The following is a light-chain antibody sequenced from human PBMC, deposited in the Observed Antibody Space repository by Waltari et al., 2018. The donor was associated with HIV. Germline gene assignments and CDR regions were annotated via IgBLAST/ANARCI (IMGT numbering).Light chain of an antibody. Sequence: QSALTQPRSVSGSPGQSVTISCNGTSSDIGYFDYVSWYQQYPGKSPKVIIYEVSQRPSGVPDRFTASKSGITASLTISGLQDEDEADYYCCSYAGTYTYVFGTGTTVTVL. CDR2: EVS. CDR3: CSYAGTYTYV. J-gene: IGLJ1*01. CDR1: SSDIGYFDY. V-gene: IGLV2-11*01.